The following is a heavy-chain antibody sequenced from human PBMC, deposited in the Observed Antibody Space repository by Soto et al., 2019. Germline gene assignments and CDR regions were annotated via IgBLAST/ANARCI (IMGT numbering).Heavy chain of an antibody. D-gene: IGHD3-3*01. CDR1: GFTFSSYW. CDR3: VRGEFSPYDFWSGYSPFGMDV. CDR2: INSDGSST. Sequence: LRLSCAASGFTFSSYWMHWVRQAPGKGLVWVSRINSDGSSTSYADSVKGRFTISRDNAKNTLYLQMNSLRAEDTAVYYCVRGEFSPYDFWSGYSPFGMDVWGQGTTVTVSS. V-gene: IGHV3-74*01. J-gene: IGHJ6*02.